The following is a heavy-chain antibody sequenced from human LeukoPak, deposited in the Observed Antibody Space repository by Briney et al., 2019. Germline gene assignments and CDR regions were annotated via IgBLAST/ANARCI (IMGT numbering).Heavy chain of an antibody. CDR1: GGSISSHY. Sequence: PSETLSLTCTVSGGSISSHYWSWIRQPPGRGLEWIGYISYSGSTNYNPSLKSRVNISVDTSKNQFSLRLSSVTAADTAVCYCARDDYGDYFDYWGQGTLVTVSS. D-gene: IGHD4-17*01. V-gene: IGHV4-59*08. CDR3: ARDDYGDYFDY. J-gene: IGHJ4*02. CDR2: ISYSGST.